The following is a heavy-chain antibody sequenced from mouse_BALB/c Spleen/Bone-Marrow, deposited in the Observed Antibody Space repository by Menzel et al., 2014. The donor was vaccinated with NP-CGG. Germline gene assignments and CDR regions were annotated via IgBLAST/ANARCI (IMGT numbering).Heavy chain of an antibody. CDR3: ARGSSYFDY. CDR1: GFTFSDYY. D-gene: IGHD1-1*01. CDR2: ISDGGSYT. Sequence: EVHLVESGGGLVKPGGSLKLSCAASGFTFSDYYMYWVRQTPEKRLEWVATISDGGSYTYYPDSVKGRFTISGDNAKNNLYLQMSSLKSEDTAMYYCARGSSYFDYWGQGTTLTVSS. J-gene: IGHJ2*01. V-gene: IGHV5-4*02.